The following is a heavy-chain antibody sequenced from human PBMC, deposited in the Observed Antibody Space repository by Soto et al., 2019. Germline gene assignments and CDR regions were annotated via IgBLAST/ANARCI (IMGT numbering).Heavy chain of an antibody. J-gene: IGHJ6*02. CDR1: GFTFNTYG. D-gene: IGHD2-15*01. CDR3: ARSDCTGAYCYSWPFNYGVDV. CDR2: IWYDGSNK. Sequence: SLRLSCTTSGFTFNTYGMHWVRQAPGKGLKWVAIIWYDGSNKYYADSLKGRFTISRDNSKNTLYLQMNSLRAEDTALYYCARSDCTGAYCYSWPFNYGVDVWGQGTTVTVS. V-gene: IGHV3-33*08.